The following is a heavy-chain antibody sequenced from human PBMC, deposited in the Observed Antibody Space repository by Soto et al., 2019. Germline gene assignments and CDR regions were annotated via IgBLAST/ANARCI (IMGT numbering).Heavy chain of an antibody. Sequence: PSETLSLTCTVSGGCRATYYWSWIRQPPGKGLEWIGYIYYSGSTNYTPSLKSRVTISLDTSKNQFSLRLSSVTAADTAVYYCARGSSYIRLDPWGQGTLVTVS. CDR1: GGCRATYY. CDR2: IYYSGST. J-gene: IGHJ5*02. D-gene: IGHD3-10*01. V-gene: IGHV4-59*01. CDR3: ARGSSYIRLDP.